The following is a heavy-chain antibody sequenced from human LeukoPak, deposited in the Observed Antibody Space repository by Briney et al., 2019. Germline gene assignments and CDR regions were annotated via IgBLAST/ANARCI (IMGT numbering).Heavy chain of an antibody. Sequence: SETLSLTCTVSGVSISSYYWSWIRQPPGKGLEWIGYIYYSGSTNYNPSLKSRVTISVDTSKNQFSLKLSSVTAADTAVYYCARSNGEVLWGQGTLVTVSS. D-gene: IGHD4-17*01. CDR2: IYYSGST. CDR1: GVSISSYY. V-gene: IGHV4-59*01. J-gene: IGHJ4*02. CDR3: ARSNGEVL.